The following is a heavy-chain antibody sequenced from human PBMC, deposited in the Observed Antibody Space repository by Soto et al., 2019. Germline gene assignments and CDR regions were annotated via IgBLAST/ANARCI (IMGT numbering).Heavy chain of an antibody. Sequence: PGGSLILSCAASGFTFTDYWMSWVRQAPGKGLEWVANIRQDGGEKNYVDSVKGRFTISRDNAKNSLFLQMNSLRVDDAAVYYCARDLVVTGRGWDYYYMDVWGKGTTVTVSS. D-gene: IGHD2-15*01. J-gene: IGHJ6*03. CDR1: GFTFTDYW. V-gene: IGHV3-7*01. CDR2: IRQDGGEK. CDR3: ARDLVVTGRGWDYYYMDV.